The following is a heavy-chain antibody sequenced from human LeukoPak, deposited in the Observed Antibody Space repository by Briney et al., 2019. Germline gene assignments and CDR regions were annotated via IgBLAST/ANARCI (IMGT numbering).Heavy chain of an antibody. Sequence: SETLSLTCTVSGGSISSSNYYWGWIRQPPGKRLEWIGSIYYSGSTYYHPSLKSRVTISVDTSKNQFSLKLSSVTAADTAVYYCARSIAARHYYMDVWGKGTTVTVSS. CDR1: GGSISSSNYY. CDR3: ARSIAARHYYMDV. D-gene: IGHD6-6*01. V-gene: IGHV4-39*07. J-gene: IGHJ6*03. CDR2: IYYSGST.